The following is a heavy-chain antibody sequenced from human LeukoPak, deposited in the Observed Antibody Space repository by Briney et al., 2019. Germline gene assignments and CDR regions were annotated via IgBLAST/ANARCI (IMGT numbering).Heavy chain of an antibody. CDR1: GGSISSSSYY. CDR3: ARLFGYYYGSGSYPDY. V-gene: IGHV4-39*01. CDR2: IYYSGST. D-gene: IGHD3-10*01. J-gene: IGHJ4*02. Sequence: SETLSLTCTVSGGSISSSSYYWGWIRQPPGKGLEWIGSIYYSGSTYYNPSLKSRVTISVDTSKNQFSLKLSSVTAADTAVYYCARLFGYYYGSGSYPDYWGQGTLVTVSS.